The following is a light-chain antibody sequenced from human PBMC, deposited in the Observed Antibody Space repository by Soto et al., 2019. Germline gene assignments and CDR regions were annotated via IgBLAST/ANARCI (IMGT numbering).Light chain of an antibody. CDR1: SSDVGGSNY. CDR3: SSYTSSSTYV. V-gene: IGLV2-14*01. Sequence: QSALTQPASVSGSPGQSITISCTGTSSDVGGSNYVSRYQQHPGKAPKLIISDVSYRPSGVSNRFSGSKSGNTASLTISGLQVEDEADYYCSSYTSSSTYVFGTGTKVTVL. J-gene: IGLJ1*01. CDR2: DVS.